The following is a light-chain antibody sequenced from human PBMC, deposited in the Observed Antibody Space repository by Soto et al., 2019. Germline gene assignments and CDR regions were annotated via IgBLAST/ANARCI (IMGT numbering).Light chain of an antibody. Sequence: DIQMTQSPSTLSASVGDRVTITCRASQSISSWLAWYQQKPGKAPKLLIYDASSLESGVPSRFSGSGSGTEFTLTSSSLQPDDCATYYCQQYNSYWYTFGQGTKLEIK. V-gene: IGKV1-5*01. J-gene: IGKJ2*01. CDR1: QSISSW. CDR2: DAS. CDR3: QQYNSYWYT.